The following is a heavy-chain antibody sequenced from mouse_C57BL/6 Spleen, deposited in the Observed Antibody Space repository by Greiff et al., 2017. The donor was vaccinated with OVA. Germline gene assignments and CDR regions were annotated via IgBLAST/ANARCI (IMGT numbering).Heavy chain of an antibody. CDR1: GYTFTSYD. D-gene: IGHD1-1*01. Sequence: LVESGPELVKPGASVKLSCKASGYTFTSYDINWVKQRPGQGLEWIGWIYPRDGSTKYNEKFKGKATLTVDTSSSTAYMELHSLTSEDSAVYFCARDPYYYGSSYGYAMDYWGQGTSVTVSS. V-gene: IGHV1-85*01. CDR2: IYPRDGST. CDR3: ARDPYYYGSSYGYAMDY. J-gene: IGHJ4*01.